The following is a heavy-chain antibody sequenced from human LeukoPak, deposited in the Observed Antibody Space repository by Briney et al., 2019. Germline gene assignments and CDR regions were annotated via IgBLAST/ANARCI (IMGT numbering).Heavy chain of an antibody. CDR3: ARDHYRDVTVLDP. D-gene: IGHD3-16*02. CDR1: GDSISTGGYY. J-gene: IGHJ5*02. V-gene: IGHV4-31*03. Sequence: SETLSLTCTVSGDSISTGGYYWSWIRQHPVKGLEWIGYMYYSGITSYNPSLKNRVTMSADTSTNQIFLKLTSVTAADTAVYFCARDHYRDVTVLDPWGQGILVTVSS. CDR2: MYYSGIT.